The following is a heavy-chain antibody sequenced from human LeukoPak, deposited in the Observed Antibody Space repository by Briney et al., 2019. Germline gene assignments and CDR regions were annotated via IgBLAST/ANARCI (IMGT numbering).Heavy chain of an antibody. V-gene: IGHV3-30*18. CDR2: ISYDGSNK. CDR1: GFTFSSYS. Sequence: GGSLRLSCAASGFTFSSYSMNWVRQAPGKGLEWVAVISYDGSNKYYADSVKGRFTISRDNSKNTLYLQMNSLRAEDTAVYYCAKGGSYYVLDYWGQGTLVTVSS. J-gene: IGHJ4*02. D-gene: IGHD1-26*01. CDR3: AKGGSYYVLDY.